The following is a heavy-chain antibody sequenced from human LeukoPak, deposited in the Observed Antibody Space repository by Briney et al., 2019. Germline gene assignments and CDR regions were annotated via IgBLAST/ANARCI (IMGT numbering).Heavy chain of an antibody. J-gene: IGHJ6*03. V-gene: IGHV4-59*01. Sequence: PSETLSLTCTVSGGSISSYYWSWIRQPPGKGLEWIGYIYYSGSTNYNPSLKSRVTISVDTSKNQFSLKLSSVIAADTAVYYCARAASRGSGSYFGYYYYYYMDVWGKGTTVTISS. CDR1: GGSISSYY. D-gene: IGHD3-10*01. CDR3: ARAASRGSGSYFGYYYYYYMDV. CDR2: IYYSGST.